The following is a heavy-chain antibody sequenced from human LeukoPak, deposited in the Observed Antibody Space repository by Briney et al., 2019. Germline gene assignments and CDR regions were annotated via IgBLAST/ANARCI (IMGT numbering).Heavy chain of an antibody. J-gene: IGHJ4*02. Sequence: GGSLRLSCAASGFTFSSYSMNWVRQAPGKGLEWVSYISSSATTIYYADSVKGRFTISRDNTKNSLYLQMNSLRAEDTAVYYCARGIAGAWGFDYWGLGTLVTVSS. CDR2: ISSSATTI. CDR3: ARGIAGAWGFDY. D-gene: IGHD6-13*01. V-gene: IGHV3-48*04. CDR1: GFTFSSYS.